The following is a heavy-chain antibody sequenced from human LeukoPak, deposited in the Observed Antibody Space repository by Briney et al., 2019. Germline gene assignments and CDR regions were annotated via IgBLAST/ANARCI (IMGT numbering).Heavy chain of an antibody. V-gene: IGHV3-48*04. CDR3: ARGYSGYERGPTDY. CDR1: GFTFSSYS. J-gene: IGHJ4*02. Sequence: GGSLRLSCAASGFTFSSYSMNWVRQAPGKGLEWVSYISSSGSTIYYADSVKGRFTISRDNAKNSLYLQMNSLRAEDTAVYYCARGYSGYERGPTDYWGQGTLVTVSS. D-gene: IGHD5-12*01. CDR2: ISSSGSTI.